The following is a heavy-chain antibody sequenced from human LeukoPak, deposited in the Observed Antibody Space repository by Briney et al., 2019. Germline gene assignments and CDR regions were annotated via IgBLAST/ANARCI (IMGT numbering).Heavy chain of an antibody. CDR2: ISSSGSTI. J-gene: IGHJ6*02. D-gene: IGHD2-21*02. V-gene: IGHV3-48*03. CDR3: ARDAYCGGDCYSLDYYGMDV. CDR1: GFTFSSYE. Sequence: GGSLRLSCAASGFTFSSYEMNWVRQAPGKGLEWVSNISSSGSTIYYADSVKGRFTISRDNSKNTLYLQMNSLRAEDTAVYYCARDAYCGGDCYSLDYYGMDVWGQGTTVTVSS.